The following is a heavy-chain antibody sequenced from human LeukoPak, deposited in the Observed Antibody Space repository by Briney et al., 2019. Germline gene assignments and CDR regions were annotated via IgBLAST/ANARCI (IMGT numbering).Heavy chain of an antibody. V-gene: IGHV3-11*01. CDR2: ISVSGSII. CDR1: GFIFSDYY. J-gene: IGHJ3*02. CDR3: ARVVYCTGGICQIFAFDT. D-gene: IGHD2-15*01. Sequence: GGSLRLSCAASGFIFSDYYMSWIRQAPGKGLEWVSYISVSGSIIYYADSVKGRFIISRDNAKNSLYLRLNSLRAEDTAVYYCARVVYCTGGICQIFAFDTWGQGTTVTVSS.